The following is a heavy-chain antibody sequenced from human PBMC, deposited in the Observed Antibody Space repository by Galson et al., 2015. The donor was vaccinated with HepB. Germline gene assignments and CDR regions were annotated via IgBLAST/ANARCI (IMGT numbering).Heavy chain of an antibody. Sequence: SLRLSCAASGFTFSSYAMHWVRQAPGKGLEWVAVISYDGSNKYYADSVKGRFTISRDNSKKTLYLQMNSLRAEDTAVYYCARDIVVVVADSYYYYGMDVWGQGTTVTASS. J-gene: IGHJ6*02. CDR2: ISYDGSNK. CDR3: ARDIVVVVADSYYYYGMDV. CDR1: GFTFSSYA. D-gene: IGHD2-15*01. V-gene: IGHV3-30-3*01.